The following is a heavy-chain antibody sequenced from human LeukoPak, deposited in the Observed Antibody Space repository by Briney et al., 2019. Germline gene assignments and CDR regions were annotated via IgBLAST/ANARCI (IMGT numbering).Heavy chain of an antibody. D-gene: IGHD6-13*01. CDR2: IYTGGNT. CDR3: AKEEIPAAGLSGMDV. CDR1: GFTFSSYS. Sequence: GGSLRLSCAASGFTFSSYSMNWVRQAPGKGLEWVSTIYTGGNTYYAASVKGRFTISRDFSKNTVFLHMNSLRAEDTAIYYCAKEEIPAAGLSGMDVWGQGTTVTVSS. V-gene: IGHV3-53*01. J-gene: IGHJ6*02.